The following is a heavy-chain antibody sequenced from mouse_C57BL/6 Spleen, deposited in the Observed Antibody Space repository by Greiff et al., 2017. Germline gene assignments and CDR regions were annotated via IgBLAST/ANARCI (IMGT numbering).Heavy chain of an antibody. CDR1: GYAFSSSW. J-gene: IGHJ4*01. CDR2: IYPGDGDT. D-gene: IGHD1-1*02. CDR3: ASLWGDY. Sequence: QVQLQQSGPELVKPGASVKISCKASGYAFSSSWMNWVKQRPGKGLEWIGRIYPGDGDTTYNGKFKGKATLTADKSSRTAYMQLSSLTSEDSAVYFCASLWGDYWGQGTSVTVSS. V-gene: IGHV1-82*01.